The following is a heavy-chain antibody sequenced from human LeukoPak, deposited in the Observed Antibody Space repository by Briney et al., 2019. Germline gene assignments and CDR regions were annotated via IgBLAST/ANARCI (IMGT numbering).Heavy chain of an antibody. CDR2: IWDDGSNK. Sequence: GGSLRLSCAASGFTFSSYAMSWVRQAPGKGLEWVAVIWDDGSNKYYADSVKGRFTISRDNSKNTLYLQMNSLRAEDTAVYYCARASYYYSMDVWGQGTTVTVSS. CDR3: ARASYYYSMDV. J-gene: IGHJ6*02. CDR1: GFTFSSYA. V-gene: IGHV3-33*08.